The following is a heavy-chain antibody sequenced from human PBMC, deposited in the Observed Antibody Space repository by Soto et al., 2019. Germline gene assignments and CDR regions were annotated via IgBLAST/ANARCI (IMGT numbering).Heavy chain of an antibody. Sequence: QVQLVQSGAEVKKPGSSVKVSCKASGGTFSSYAISWVRQAPGQGLEWMGGIIPIFGTANYAQKFQGRVTITADEYTSTAYMELRSLRSEDTAVYYCARAFAYGSGRAFYGMDVWGQGTTVTVSS. J-gene: IGHJ6*02. V-gene: IGHV1-69*01. D-gene: IGHD3-10*01. CDR1: GGTFSSYA. CDR3: ARAFAYGSGRAFYGMDV. CDR2: IIPIFGTA.